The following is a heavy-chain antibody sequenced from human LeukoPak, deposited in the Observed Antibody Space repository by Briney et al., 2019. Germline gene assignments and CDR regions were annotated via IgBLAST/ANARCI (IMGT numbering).Heavy chain of an antibody. CDR3: VRDLTIVGVAQVHH. Sequence: PGGSLRLSCAASGFTFSSYDMHWVRQTTGKGLEWVSSIGIAGDTYYPGSVKGRFTISRDNAKNSLFLHMNSLRAEDTAVYYCVRDLTIVGVAQVHHWGQGTLVTVSS. CDR1: GFTFSSYD. V-gene: IGHV3-13*01. D-gene: IGHD1-26*01. J-gene: IGHJ5*02. CDR2: IGIAGDT.